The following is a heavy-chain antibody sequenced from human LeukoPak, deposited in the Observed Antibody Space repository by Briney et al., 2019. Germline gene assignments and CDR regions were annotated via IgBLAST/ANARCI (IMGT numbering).Heavy chain of an antibody. CDR1: GGSISSYY. CDR3: ARDGNPFDY. V-gene: IGHV4-59*01. CDR2: VYYSGST. D-gene: IGHD1-14*01. Sequence: SETLSLTCTVSGGSISSYYWSWIRQPPGKGLEWIGYVYYSGSTNYNPSLKSRVTISVDTSKNQFSLKLSSVTAADTAVYYCARDGNPFDYWGQGTLVTVSS. J-gene: IGHJ4*02.